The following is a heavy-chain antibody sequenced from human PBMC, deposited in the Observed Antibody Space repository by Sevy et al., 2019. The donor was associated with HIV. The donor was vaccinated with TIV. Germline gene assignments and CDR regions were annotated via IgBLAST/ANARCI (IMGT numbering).Heavy chain of an antibody. CDR3: TRWKGAQSNFDY. J-gene: IGHJ4*02. D-gene: IGHD1-1*01. CDR2: LKTKADGGTL. Sequence: GGSLRLSCTAAEFSFGDYAMSWVRQAPGKGLEWVAFLKTKADGGTLDYAASVKGRFTISRDDSAGIAHLQMNDLKSEDTAIYYCTRWKGAQSNFDYWGQGALVTVSS. CDR1: EFSFGDYA. V-gene: IGHV3-49*04.